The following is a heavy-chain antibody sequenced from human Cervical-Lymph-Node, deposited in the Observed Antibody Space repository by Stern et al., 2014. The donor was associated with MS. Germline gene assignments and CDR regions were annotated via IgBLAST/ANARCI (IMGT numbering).Heavy chain of an antibody. V-gene: IGHV1-69*06. CDR3: ARGGGLVGYFDY. Sequence: VQLGQSGAEVKKPGSSVKVSCKASGDTFSSYAINWVRQVPGQGLEWTGGITPVFGTTNYAQKFQGRVTITADKSTNTAYMELMTLRSEDTAVYYCARGGGLVGYFDYWGQGTLVSVSS. D-gene: IGHD1-26*01. CDR1: GDTFSSYA. J-gene: IGHJ4*02. CDR2: ITPVFGTT.